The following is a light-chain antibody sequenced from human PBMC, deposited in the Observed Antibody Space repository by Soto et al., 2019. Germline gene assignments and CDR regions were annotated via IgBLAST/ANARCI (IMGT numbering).Light chain of an antibody. CDR3: QSYDISLSVSVV. V-gene: IGLV1-40*01. J-gene: IGLJ2*01. Sequence: VLTQPPSVSGAPGQRVTLSCTGSSSNIGAGYDVQWYQQLPGAAPRLLIFGNTNRPSGVPDRFSGSRSGTSASLAISGLQAEDEADYYCQSYDISLSVSVVFGGGTKVTVL. CDR1: SSNIGAGYD. CDR2: GNT.